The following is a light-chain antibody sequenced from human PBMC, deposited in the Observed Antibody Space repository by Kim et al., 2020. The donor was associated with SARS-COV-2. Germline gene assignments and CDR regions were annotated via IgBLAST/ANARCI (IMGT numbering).Light chain of an antibody. Sequence: AAEKTARITCGGRGIVTKSVHWYQQRPGQAPILVIYRDFDRPGGIPARFSGSNSANTATLIIRGVEAGDEDDYYCQVWDSDNDDRVFGGGTQLTVL. CDR3: QVWDSDNDDRV. V-gene: IGLV3-21*04. J-gene: IGLJ3*02. CDR1: GIVTKS. CDR2: RDF.